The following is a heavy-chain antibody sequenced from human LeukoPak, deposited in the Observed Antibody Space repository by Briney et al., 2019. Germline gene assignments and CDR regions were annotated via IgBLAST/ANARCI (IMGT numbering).Heavy chain of an antibody. J-gene: IGHJ4*02. Sequence: GGSLRLSCAASGFTFSCYSMNWVRQAPGKGLEWVAYISSSSSTIYYADSVKGRFTISRDNAKNSLYLQMNSLRAEDTAVYYCARAPSIVDYWGQGTLVTVSS. CDR2: ISSSSSTI. CDR1: GFTFSCYS. CDR3: ARAPSIVDY. V-gene: IGHV3-48*01. D-gene: IGHD3-16*02.